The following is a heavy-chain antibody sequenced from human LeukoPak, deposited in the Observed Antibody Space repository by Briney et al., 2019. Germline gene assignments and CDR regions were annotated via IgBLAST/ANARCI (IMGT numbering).Heavy chain of an antibody. CDR1: GFGLSSFE. V-gene: IGHV3-48*03. J-gene: IGHJ6*02. Sequence: GETLRLSCAASGFGLSSFEVNWVRQTPGKGLEWVSFVTGDKLYFADSVMGRFTVSRDNAKNSLYLQMNSLRDEDTGIYYCSRRVPFEGMDVWGQGTTVT. CDR3: SRRVPFEGMDV. CDR2: VTGDKL. D-gene: IGHD3-3*01.